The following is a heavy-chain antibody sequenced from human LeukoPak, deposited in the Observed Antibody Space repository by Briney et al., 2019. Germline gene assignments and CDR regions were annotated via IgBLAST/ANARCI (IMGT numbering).Heavy chain of an antibody. Sequence: SETLSLTCSVSGGSISNYFWTWIRQPPGKGLEWIGYIYSSGSTYYNPSLKSRVTISVDTSKNRFSLKLSTVTAADTAVYYCARRPTGDPKFDYWGQETLVTVS. CDR2: IYSSGST. D-gene: IGHD7-27*01. J-gene: IGHJ4*02. CDR1: GGSISNYF. V-gene: IGHV4-59*08. CDR3: ARRPTGDPKFDY.